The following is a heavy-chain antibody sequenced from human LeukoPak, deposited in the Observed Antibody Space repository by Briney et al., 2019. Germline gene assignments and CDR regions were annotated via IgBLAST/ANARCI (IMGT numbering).Heavy chain of an antibody. J-gene: IGHJ4*02. CDR2: ISNNGGYT. Sequence: GSLRLSCAASGFTFSSSAMSWVRQAPGKGLEWVSAISNNGGYTYYADSVQGRFTISRDNSKSTLCLQMNSLRAEDTAVYYCAKQLGYCSNGSCYFPYWGQGTLVTVSS. V-gene: IGHV3-23*01. D-gene: IGHD2-15*01. CDR3: AKQLGYCSNGSCYFPY. CDR1: GFTFSSSA.